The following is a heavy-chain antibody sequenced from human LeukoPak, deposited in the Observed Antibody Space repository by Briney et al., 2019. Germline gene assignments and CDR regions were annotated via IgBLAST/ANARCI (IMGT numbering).Heavy chain of an antibody. J-gene: IGHJ4*02. CDR1: GFTFSNAW. D-gene: IGHD3-22*01. CDR3: TTYYYDSSGYPDY. Sequence: GGSLRPSCAGSGFTFSNAWMSWVRQAPGKGLEWVGRIKSKTDGGTTDYAAPVKGRFTISRDDSKNTLYPQMNSLKTEDTAVYYCTTYYYDSSGYPDYWGQGTLVTVSS. V-gene: IGHV3-15*01. CDR2: IKSKTDGGTT.